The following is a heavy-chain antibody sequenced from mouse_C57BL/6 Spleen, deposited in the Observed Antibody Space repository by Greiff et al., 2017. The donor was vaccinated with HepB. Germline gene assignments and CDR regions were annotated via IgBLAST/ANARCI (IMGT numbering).Heavy chain of an antibody. CDR1: GYTFTSYW. V-gene: IGHV1-64*01. J-gene: IGHJ2*01. D-gene: IGHD1-1*02. CDR2: IHPNSGST. CDR3: ARPRRGGSPFDY. Sequence: QVQLQQPGAELVKPGASVKLSCKASGYTFTSYWMHWVKQRPGQGLEWIGMIHPNSGSTNYNEKFKSKATLTVDKSSSTAYMQLSSLTSEDSAVYYCARPRRGGSPFDYWGQGTTLTVSS.